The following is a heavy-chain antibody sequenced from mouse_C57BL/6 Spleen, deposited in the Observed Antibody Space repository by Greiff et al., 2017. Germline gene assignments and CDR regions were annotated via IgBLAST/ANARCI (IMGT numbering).Heavy chain of an antibody. CDR3: AKGNFYAMYY. Sequence: QVQLQQPGAELVKPGASVKMSCKASGYTFTSYWITWVKQRPWQGLEWNGDIYPGSGSTNYNEKFKSKATLTVDTSSSTAYMQLSSLTSEDSAVYYCAKGNFYAMYYWGQGTSVTVSS. D-gene: IGHD2-1*01. V-gene: IGHV1-55*01. CDR2: IYPGSGST. J-gene: IGHJ4*01. CDR1: GYTFTSYW.